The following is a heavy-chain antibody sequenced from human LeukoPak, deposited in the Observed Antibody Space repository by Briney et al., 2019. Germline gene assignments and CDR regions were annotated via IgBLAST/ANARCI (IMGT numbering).Heavy chain of an antibody. Sequence: GRSLRLSCAASGFTFSSYGMHWVRQAPGKGLEWVAVIWYGGSNKYYADSVKGRFTISRDNSKNTLYLQMNSLRAEDTAVYYCARVKGAADYFDYWGQGTLVTVSS. CDR2: IWYGGSNK. CDR1: GFTFSSYG. D-gene: IGHD6-13*01. CDR3: ARVKGAADYFDY. J-gene: IGHJ4*02. V-gene: IGHV3-33*08.